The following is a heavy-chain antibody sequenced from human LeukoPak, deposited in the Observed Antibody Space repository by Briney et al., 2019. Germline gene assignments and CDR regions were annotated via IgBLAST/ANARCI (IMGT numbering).Heavy chain of an antibody. J-gene: IGHJ4*02. CDR2: IYHSGST. CDR1: GGSISSGGYS. D-gene: IGHD6-13*01. CDR3: ARGVGGPIAAALDY. V-gene: IGHV4-30-2*01. Sequence: TSSQTLSLTCAVSGGSISSGGYSWSWIRQPPGKGLEWIGYIYHSGSTYYNPSLKSRVTISVDRSKNQFSLKLSSVTAADTAVYYCARGVGGPIAAALDYWGQETLVTVSS.